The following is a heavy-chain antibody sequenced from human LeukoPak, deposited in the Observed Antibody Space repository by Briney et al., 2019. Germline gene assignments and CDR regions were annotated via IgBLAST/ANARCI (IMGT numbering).Heavy chain of an antibody. V-gene: IGHV3-7*03. Sequence: GGALRLSCVGSGFTFRNYWMSWVRQAPRKGLESGANMKLHGSQQHYMDSVEGRFTISRDNAKNSLYLQMNGLRDEDTAVYYCVRDGSGVAAVWEWEMIHWGQGTLVTVSS. CDR2: MKLHGSQQ. D-gene: IGHD6-13*01. J-gene: IGHJ4*02. CDR1: GFTFRNYW. CDR3: VRDGSGVAAVWEWEMIH.